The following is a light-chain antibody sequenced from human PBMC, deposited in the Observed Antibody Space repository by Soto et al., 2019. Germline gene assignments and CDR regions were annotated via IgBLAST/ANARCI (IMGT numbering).Light chain of an antibody. Sequence: DIQMTQSPSSLSASVRDRVTINCRASQSIRGSLNWYKQQPGKAPKLLIYGASTLQSGVPSRLSGSGSGTDYTLTISSMKAEDFATYYCQQSYRTPTFGQGTRLEIK. J-gene: IGKJ5*01. V-gene: IGKV1-39*01. CDR3: QQSYRTPT. CDR2: GAS. CDR1: QSIRGS.